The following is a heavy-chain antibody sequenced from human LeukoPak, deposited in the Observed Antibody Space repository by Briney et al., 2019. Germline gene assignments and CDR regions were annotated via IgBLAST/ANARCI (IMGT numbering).Heavy chain of an antibody. J-gene: IGHJ4*02. V-gene: IGHV3-23*01. CDR3: ARDPSRSWWGYFDY. CDR2: FSESSGSA. D-gene: IGHD6-13*01. Sequence: PGGSLRLSCAASGFNLSSHAMSWVRQAPGKGLEWISTFSESSGSAHYADSVEGRFTISRDISKNTLYLQMNSLRVEDTAVYYCARDPSRSWWGYFDYWGQGALVTVSS. CDR1: GFNLSSHA.